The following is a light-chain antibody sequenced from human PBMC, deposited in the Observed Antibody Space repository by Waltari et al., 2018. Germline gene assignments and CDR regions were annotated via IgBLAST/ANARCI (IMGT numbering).Light chain of an antibody. CDR3: SSYTSSSTLV. V-gene: IGLV2-14*01. CDR1: SSDVGGYNY. J-gene: IGLJ2*01. CDR2: EVS. Sequence: QSALTQPASVSGSPGQSITISCTGTSSDVGGYNYVSWYQPHPGKAPKLMIFEVSNRPSGVSNRFSGSKSGNPASLTISWLQAEDEADYYCSSYTSSSTLVVGGGTKLTVL.